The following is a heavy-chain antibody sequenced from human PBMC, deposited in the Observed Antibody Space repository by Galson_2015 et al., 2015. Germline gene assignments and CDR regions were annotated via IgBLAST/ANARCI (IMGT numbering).Heavy chain of an antibody. J-gene: IGHJ4*02. CDR3: ARDKKYSGDCIDY. CDR2: IWYDGSDQ. Sequence: SLRLSCAASGFTFGSAGMHWVRQAPGKGLEWVAAIWYDGSDQYYADSVRSRFTISRDNSRNTLYLQMNSLTAENTAVYYCARDKKYSGDCIDYWGQGTLVTVSS. V-gene: IGHV3-33*01. D-gene: IGHD6-19*01. CDR1: GFTFGSAG.